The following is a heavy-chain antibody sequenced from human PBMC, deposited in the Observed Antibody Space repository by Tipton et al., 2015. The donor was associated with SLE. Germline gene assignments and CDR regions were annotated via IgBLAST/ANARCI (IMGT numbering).Heavy chain of an antibody. Sequence: TLSLTCTVSGGSISSSSYYWGWIRQPPGKGLEWIGSIYYSGSTYYNPSLKSRVTISVDTSKNQFSLKLSSVTAADTAVYYCARHGVGATTGFDYWGQGTLVTVSS. D-gene: IGHD1-26*01. CDR2: IYYSGST. V-gene: IGHV4-39*01. J-gene: IGHJ4*02. CDR3: ARHGVGATTGFDY. CDR1: GGSISSSSYY.